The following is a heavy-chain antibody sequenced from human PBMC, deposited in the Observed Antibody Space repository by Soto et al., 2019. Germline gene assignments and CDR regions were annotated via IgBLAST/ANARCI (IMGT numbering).Heavy chain of an antibody. CDR3: ARHSSNFRYYYYAMDV. Sequence: GESLKISCKGSGYTFTDYWIGWVRQLPGKGLEWMGIIYPGDSDTRYSPSFQGHVTITVDKSTSTAYLQWNTLKASDTAMYYCARHSSNFRYYYYAMDVWGQGTTVTVSS. CDR1: GYTFTDYW. J-gene: IGHJ6*02. D-gene: IGHD6-19*01. V-gene: IGHV5-51*01. CDR2: IYPGDSDT.